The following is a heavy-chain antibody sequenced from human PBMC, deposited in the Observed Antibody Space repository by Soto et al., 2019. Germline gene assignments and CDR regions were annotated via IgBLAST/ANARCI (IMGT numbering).Heavy chain of an antibody. V-gene: IGHV3-23*01. Sequence: GGTLRLSCAASGFTFSSYSMSWVRQAPGKGLEWVSAISGSGGSTYYADSVKGRFTISRDNSKNTLYLQMNSLRAEDTAVYYCGYLYDSSAYDYWGQGTLVTVSS. J-gene: IGHJ4*02. CDR3: GYLYDSSAYDY. CDR1: GFTFSSYS. D-gene: IGHD3-22*01. CDR2: ISGSGGST.